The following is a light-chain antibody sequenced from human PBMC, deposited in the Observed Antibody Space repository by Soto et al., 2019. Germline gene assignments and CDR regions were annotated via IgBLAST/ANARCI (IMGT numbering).Light chain of an antibody. CDR3: SSYKSSITYV. V-gene: IGLV2-14*01. CDR1: SSDVGNYNY. CDR2: EVA. Sequence: QSVLTQPASVSGSPGQSITISCTGTSSDVGNYNYVSWYQQHPGKAPKLLIYEVANRPSGVSNRFSASKSGNTASLTISGLQAEDEADYYCSSYKSSITYVFGTGTKFTVL. J-gene: IGLJ1*01.